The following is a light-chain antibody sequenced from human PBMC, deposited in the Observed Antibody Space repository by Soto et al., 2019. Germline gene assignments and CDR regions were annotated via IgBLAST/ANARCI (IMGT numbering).Light chain of an antibody. Sequence: EIVLTQSPGSLSLSPGERATLSCRASQSVDSSFFAWYQQTPGQAPRLLIYGASNMATGIPDRFSGSGSGTNFTLTSSRLEPDDLAEYYWQHYVSSVTFGQGTKVDIK. V-gene: IGKV3-20*01. CDR2: GAS. CDR1: QSVDSSF. J-gene: IGKJ1*01. CDR3: QHYVSSVT.